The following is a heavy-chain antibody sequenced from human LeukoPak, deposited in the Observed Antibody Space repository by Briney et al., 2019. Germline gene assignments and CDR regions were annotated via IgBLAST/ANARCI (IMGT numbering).Heavy chain of an antibody. CDR2: INPKTGVT. J-gene: IGHJ5*01. D-gene: IGHD1-14*01. CDR3: ARDIILDS. CDR1: GYTFADYY. Sequence: ASVKVSCKTSGYTFADYYLTWVRQAPGQGFEWLGWINPKTGVTKYAQNLLGRVTMTSDTSISTAYMELSRLTSDDTALYFCARDIILDSWGQGALVTVSS. V-gene: IGHV1-2*02.